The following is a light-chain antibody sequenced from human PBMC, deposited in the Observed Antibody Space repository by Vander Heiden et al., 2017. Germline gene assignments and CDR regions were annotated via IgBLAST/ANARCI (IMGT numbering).Light chain of an antibody. J-gene: IGLJ2*01. CDR3: QAGDRDVV. V-gene: IGLV3-1*01. CDR1: NLGDKY. CDR2: KES. Sequence: SYELTQPPSVSVSPGQTASITCSGDNLGDKYACWYQQKPGQSPVLVIDKESKGPSGIPERFSGSNSGNTATLTISGTQAMDEDDYYCQAGDRDVVFGGGTKLTVL.